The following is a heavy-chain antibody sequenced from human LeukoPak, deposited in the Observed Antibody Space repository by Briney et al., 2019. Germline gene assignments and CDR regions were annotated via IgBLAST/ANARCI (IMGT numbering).Heavy chain of an antibody. CDR2: INHSRST. D-gene: IGHD6-6*01. CDR1: GGSFSGYY. CDR3: ARGGIAARPNWFDP. J-gene: IGHJ5*02. Sequence: PSETLSLTCAVYGGSFSGYYWSWIRQPPGKGLEWIGEINHSRSTNYNPSLKSRVTISVDTSKNQFSLKLSSVTAADTAVYYCARGGIAARPNWFDPWGQGTLVTVSS. V-gene: IGHV4-34*01.